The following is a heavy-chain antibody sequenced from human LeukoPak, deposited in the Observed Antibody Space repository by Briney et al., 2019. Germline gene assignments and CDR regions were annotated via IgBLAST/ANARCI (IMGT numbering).Heavy chain of an antibody. Sequence: GGSLRLSCAASGFTFSSYWMHWVRQAPGKGLVWVSRINSDGSSTSYADSVKGRFTISRDNAKNTLYLQMNSLRAEDTAVYYCARVSRDFWSGYYLDSSYMDVWGKGTTVTVSS. CDR2: INSDGSST. CDR1: GFTFSSYW. D-gene: IGHD3-3*01. J-gene: IGHJ6*03. V-gene: IGHV3-74*01. CDR3: ARVSRDFWSGYYLDSSYMDV.